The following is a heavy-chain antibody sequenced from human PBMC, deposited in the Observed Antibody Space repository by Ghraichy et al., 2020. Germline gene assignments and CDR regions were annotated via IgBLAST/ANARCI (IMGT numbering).Heavy chain of an antibody. CDR3: ARDMATSVFYYYGMDV. D-gene: IGHD5-24*01. CDR1: GYTFTSYY. V-gene: IGHV1-46*01. Sequence: ASVKVSCKASGYTFTSYYMHWVRQAPGQGLEWMGIINPSGGSTSYAQKFQGRVTMTRDTSTSTVYMELSSLRSEDTAVYYCARDMATSVFYYYGMDVWGQGTTVTVSS. J-gene: IGHJ6*02. CDR2: INPSGGST.